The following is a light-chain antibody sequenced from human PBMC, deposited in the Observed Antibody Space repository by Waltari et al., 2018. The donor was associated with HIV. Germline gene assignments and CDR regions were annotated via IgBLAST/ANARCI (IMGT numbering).Light chain of an antibody. Sequence: EIVMTQSPATLSVSPGERATLSCRASQSVSSNLAWYQQKPGQAPRLLIYGASTRATGIPARFSGSGSGTEFTLTISSLQSEDFAVYYSQQYNDWRRVTLGQGTKVEIQ. CDR2: GAS. J-gene: IGKJ1*01. CDR3: QQYNDWRRVT. CDR1: QSVSSN. V-gene: IGKV3-15*01.